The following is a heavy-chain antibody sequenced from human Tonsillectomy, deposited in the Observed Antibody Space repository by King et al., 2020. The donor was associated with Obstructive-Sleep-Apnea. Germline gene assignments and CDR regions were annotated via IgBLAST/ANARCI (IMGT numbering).Heavy chain of an antibody. Sequence: VQLVESGGGLVQPGGSLRLSCAASGFIFSSYWMHWVRQAPGKGLVWVSHIKSDGRSTSYADSVKGRFTISRDNAKNTLYLQMNSLRAEDTAVYYCAREGGSGWARGLDYWGQGTLVTVSS. CDR3: AREGGSGWARGLDY. D-gene: IGHD6-19*01. CDR1: GFIFSSYW. J-gene: IGHJ4*02. CDR2: IKSDGRST. V-gene: IGHV3-74*01.